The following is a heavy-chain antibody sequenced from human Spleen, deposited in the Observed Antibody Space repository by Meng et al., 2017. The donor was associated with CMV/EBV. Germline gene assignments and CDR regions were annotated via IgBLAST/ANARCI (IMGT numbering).Heavy chain of an antibody. CDR3: ARSDEYCSTTNCYNPFDH. Sequence: FSSFPINWGRQAPGQGLEWMGVIIPIFGTPNYAQHFQDRVTITTDEATSTVFMELTSLRSEDTAIYYCARSDEYCSTTNCYNPFDHWGQGTLVTVSS. CDR1: FSSFP. J-gene: IGHJ4*02. CDR2: IIPIFGTP. V-gene: IGHV1-69*05. D-gene: IGHD2-2*01.